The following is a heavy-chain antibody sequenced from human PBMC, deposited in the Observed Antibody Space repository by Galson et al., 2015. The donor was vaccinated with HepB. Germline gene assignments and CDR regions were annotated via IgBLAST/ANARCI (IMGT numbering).Heavy chain of an antibody. V-gene: IGHV3-7*05. CDR1: GFNFNIYY. CDR3: VNTAGRPAGN. J-gene: IGHJ4*02. CDR2: ISPSGSDI. D-gene: IGHD2-8*02. Sequence: SLRLSCAASGFNFNIYYMSWARQAPGKGPEWVAYISPSGSDIQYVDSVKGRFTISRDNTKNSLSLQMNSLRADDTAMYYCVNTAGRPAGNWGQGTLVTVSS.